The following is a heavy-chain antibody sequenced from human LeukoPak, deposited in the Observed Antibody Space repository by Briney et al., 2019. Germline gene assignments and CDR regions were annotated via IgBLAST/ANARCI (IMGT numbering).Heavy chain of an antibody. D-gene: IGHD1-14*01. V-gene: IGHV3-74*01. Sequence: GGSLRLSRAASGFTFSTYWMHWVRQVPGKGLVWVSRINSDGSSTTYADSVKGRFTISRDNAKNTLYLQMNSLRVEDTAVYYCVREPQAEYYFDYWGQGTLVTVSS. CDR3: VREPQAEYYFDY. J-gene: IGHJ4*02. CDR1: GFTFSTYW. CDR2: INSDGSST.